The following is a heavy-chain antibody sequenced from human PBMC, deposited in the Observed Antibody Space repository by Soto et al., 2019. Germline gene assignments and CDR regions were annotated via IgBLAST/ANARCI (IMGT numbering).Heavy chain of an antibody. CDR3: AGRYCTNGVCYTNYYYYIDV. D-gene: IGHD2-8*01. CDR1: GFTFSTYA. CDR2: ITTSGGNT. J-gene: IGHJ6*03. V-gene: IGHV3-23*01. Sequence: GESLRLSCAASGFTFSTYAMSWVRQAPGKGLEWVSTITTSGGNTYYADSVQGRFTISRDNSKNTLYLQMNSLRAEDTAVYYCAGRYCTNGVCYTNYYYYIDVWGKGTTVTVSS.